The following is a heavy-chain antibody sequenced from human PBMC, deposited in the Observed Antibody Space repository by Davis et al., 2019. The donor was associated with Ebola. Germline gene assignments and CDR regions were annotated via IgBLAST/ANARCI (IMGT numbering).Heavy chain of an antibody. J-gene: IGHJ4*02. V-gene: IGHV4-34*01. CDR3: ARSRGIAARRFDY. CDR1: GGSFSGYY. D-gene: IGHD6-6*01. CDR2: INHSGST. Sequence: SQTLSLTCAVYGGSFSGYYWSWIRQPPGGGLEWIGEINHSGSTNYNPSLKSRVTISVDTSKNQFSLNLSSVTAADTAVYYCARSRGIAARRFDYWGQGTLVTVSS.